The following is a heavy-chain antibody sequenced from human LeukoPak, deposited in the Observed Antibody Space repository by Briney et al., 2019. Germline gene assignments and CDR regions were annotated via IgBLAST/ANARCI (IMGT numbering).Heavy chain of an antibody. J-gene: IGHJ6*02. CDR2: IYHSGST. V-gene: IGHV4-4*02. D-gene: IGHD1-26*01. Sequence: SGTLSLTCAVSGGSISSSNWWSWVRQPPGKGLEWIGEIYHSGSTNYNPSLKSRVTISVDKSKNQFSLKLSSVTAADTAVYYCARDTRFSGSYPTDYYGMDVWGQGTTVTVSS. CDR3: ARDTRFSGSYPTDYYGMDV. CDR1: GGSISSSNW.